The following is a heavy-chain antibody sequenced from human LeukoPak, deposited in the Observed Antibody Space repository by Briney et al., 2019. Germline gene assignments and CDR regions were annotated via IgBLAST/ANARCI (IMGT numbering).Heavy chain of an antibody. CDR3: ARRTRYYYDSSGYYRY. V-gene: IGHV4-34*01. J-gene: IGHJ4*02. CDR1: GGSFSGYY. D-gene: IGHD3-22*01. CDR2: INHSGGT. Sequence: SETLSLTCAVYGGSFSGYYWSWIRQPPGKGLEWIGEINHSGGTNYNPSLKSRVTISVETSKNQFSLKLSSVTAADTAVYYCARRTRYYYDSSGYYRYWGKGTLVSVSS.